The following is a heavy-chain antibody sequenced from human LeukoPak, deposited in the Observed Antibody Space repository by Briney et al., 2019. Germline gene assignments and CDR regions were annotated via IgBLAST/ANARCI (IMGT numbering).Heavy chain of an antibody. V-gene: IGHV4-34*01. D-gene: IGHD5-18*01. CDR1: GGSFSGYY. CDR3: ADSTALGTPFDY. CDR2: INHSGST. Sequence: SETLSLTCAVYGGSFSGYYWSWIRQPPGKGLEWIGEINHSGSTNYNPSLKSRVTISVDTSKNQFSLKLSYVTAADTAVYYCADSTALGTPFDYWGQGTLVTVSS. J-gene: IGHJ4*02.